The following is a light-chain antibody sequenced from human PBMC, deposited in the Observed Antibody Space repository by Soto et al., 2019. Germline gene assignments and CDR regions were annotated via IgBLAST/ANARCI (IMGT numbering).Light chain of an antibody. J-gene: IGKJ4*01. CDR3: QQYNSWPLT. CDR2: DAS. CDR1: QSISTN. Sequence: ETVMTQTPATLSVSPGDRATLSCRASQSISTNLAWYQQKPGQAPRLLIYDASTRATGIPARFSGSGSGTEFTLTISSLLSEDVDVYSCQQYNSWPLTFGGGTKVEIK. V-gene: IGKV3D-15*01.